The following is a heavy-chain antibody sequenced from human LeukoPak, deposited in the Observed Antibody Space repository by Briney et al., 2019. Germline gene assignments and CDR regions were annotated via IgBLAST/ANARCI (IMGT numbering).Heavy chain of an antibody. J-gene: IGHJ5*02. CDR2: IYHSGST. Sequence: SETLSLTCTVSGYSISSGYYWGWILQPPGKGLEWIGSIYHSGSTYYNPSLKSRVTISVDTSKNQFSLKLSSVTAADTAVYYCARGIGYCSGGSCGPDNWFDPWGQGTLVTVSS. CDR1: GYSISSGYY. D-gene: IGHD2-15*01. CDR3: ARGIGYCSGGSCGPDNWFDP. V-gene: IGHV4-38-2*02.